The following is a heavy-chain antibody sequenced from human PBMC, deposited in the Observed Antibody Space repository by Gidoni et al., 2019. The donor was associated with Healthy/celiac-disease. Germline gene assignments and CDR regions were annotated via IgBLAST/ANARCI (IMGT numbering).Heavy chain of an antibody. D-gene: IGHD3-22*01. CDR3: ARFDYYDSSGIDY. V-gene: IGHV1-3*01. J-gene: IGHJ4*02. Sequence: QKFQGRVTITRDTSASTAYMELSSLRSEDTAVYYCARFDYYDSSGIDYWGQGTLVTVSS.